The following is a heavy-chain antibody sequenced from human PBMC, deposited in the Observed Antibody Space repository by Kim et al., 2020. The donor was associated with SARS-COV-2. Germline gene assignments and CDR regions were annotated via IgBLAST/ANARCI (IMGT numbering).Heavy chain of an antibody. J-gene: IGHJ6*02. CDR3: AGTSSRITIFGVKGDYYYYYGMDV. CDR1: GGTFSSYA. Sequence: SVKVSCKASGGTFSSYAISWVRQAPGQGLEWMGGIIPIFGTANYAQKFQGRVTITADESTSTAYMELSSLRSEDTAVYYCAGTSSRITIFGVKGDYYYYYGMDVWGQGTTVTVSS. D-gene: IGHD3-3*01. CDR2: IIPIFGTA. V-gene: IGHV1-69*13.